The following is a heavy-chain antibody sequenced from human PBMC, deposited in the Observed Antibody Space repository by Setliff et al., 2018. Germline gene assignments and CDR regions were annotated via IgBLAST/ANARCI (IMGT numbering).Heavy chain of an antibody. CDR1: GYTFTSYD. CDR3: AREGVGWGFDS. D-gene: IGHD6-19*01. CDR2: IIPFLDVT. Sequence: ASVKVSCKASGYTFTSYDISWVRRAPGQGLGWMGGIIPFLDVTKYAQNVQDRVTFTADKSTNTAFMEKRSLRSDEPAVYYCAREGVGWGFDSWGQGTLVTVSS. V-gene: IGHV1-69*10. J-gene: IGHJ4*02.